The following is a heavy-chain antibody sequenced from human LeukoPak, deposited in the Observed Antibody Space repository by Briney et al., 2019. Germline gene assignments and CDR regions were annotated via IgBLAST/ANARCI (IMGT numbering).Heavy chain of an antibody. D-gene: IGHD3-10*01. Sequence: GGSLRLSCAASGFTFSSYWMSWVRQAPGKGLEWVANIKQDGSEKYYVDSVKGRFTISRDNAKNSLYLQMNSLRAEDTAVYYCARRGLLWFGELASGRNYFDYWGQGTLVTVSS. CDR3: ARRGLLWFGELASGRNYFDY. CDR2: IKQDGSEK. CDR1: GFTFSSYW. V-gene: IGHV3-7*01. J-gene: IGHJ4*02.